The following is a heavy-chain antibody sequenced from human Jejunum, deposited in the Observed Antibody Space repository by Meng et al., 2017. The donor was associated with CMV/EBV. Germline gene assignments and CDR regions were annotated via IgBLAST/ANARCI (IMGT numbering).Heavy chain of an antibody. D-gene: IGHD1-1*01. J-gene: IGHJ4*02. V-gene: IGHV3-53*01. CDR2: IYGNDLT. CDR3: ARAPGVTTVDS. Sequence: SCAASRFTFSAYGMSWVRQAPGKGLEWVSVIYGNDLTFYADSVKGRFTISRDKSKNTLYLQMDSLTVEDSAVYFCARAPGVTTVDSWGQGTLVTVSS. CDR1: RFTFSAYG.